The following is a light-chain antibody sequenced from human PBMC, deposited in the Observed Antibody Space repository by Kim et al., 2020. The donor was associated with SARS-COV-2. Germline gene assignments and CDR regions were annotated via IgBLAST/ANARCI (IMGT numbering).Light chain of an antibody. CDR1: QNIRND. Sequence: ASVGDRVTITCRASQNIRNDLGWYQHKAGQAPKVLIYGASTLQSGVPSRFGGSGSGTDFTLTISSLQPEDFATYYCLQDYSYPRTFGQGTKVDIK. CDR3: LQDYSYPRT. V-gene: IGKV1-6*01. CDR2: GAS. J-gene: IGKJ1*01.